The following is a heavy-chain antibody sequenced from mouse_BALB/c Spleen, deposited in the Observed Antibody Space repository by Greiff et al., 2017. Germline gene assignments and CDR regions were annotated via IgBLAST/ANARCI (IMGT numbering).Heavy chain of an antibody. CDR3: AGITTGYFDV. Sequence: EVHLVESGAELVKPGASVKLSCTASGFNIKDTYMHWVKQRPEQGLEWIGRIDPANGNTKYDPKFQGKATITADTSSNTAYLQLSSLTSEDTAVYYCAGITTGYFDVWGAGTTVTVSS. CDR1: GFNIKDTY. J-gene: IGHJ1*01. CDR2: IDPANGNT. V-gene: IGHV14-3*02. D-gene: IGHD1-2*01.